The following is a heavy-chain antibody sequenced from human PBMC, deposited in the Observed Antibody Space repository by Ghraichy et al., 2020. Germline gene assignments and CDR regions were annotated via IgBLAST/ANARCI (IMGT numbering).Heavy chain of an antibody. CDR3: ARDYSPISALRYFDL. V-gene: IGHV4-38-2*02. CDR2: IYHSGST. Sequence: SETLSLTCAVSGYSISSGYYWGWIRQPPGKGLEWIGSIYHSGSTYYNPSLKSRVTISVDTSKNQFSLKLSSVTAADTAGYYCARDYSPISALRYFDLWGRGTLVTVSS. CDR1: GYSISSGYY. D-gene: IGHD2-15*01. J-gene: IGHJ2*01.